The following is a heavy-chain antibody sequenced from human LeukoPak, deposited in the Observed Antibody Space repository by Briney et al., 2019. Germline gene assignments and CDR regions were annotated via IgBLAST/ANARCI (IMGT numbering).Heavy chain of an antibody. D-gene: IGHD5-12*01. J-gene: IGHJ4*02. CDR2: MNQDGSEK. CDR1: GFTFSGSW. CDR3: ARDSGYDCFDY. Sequence: GGPLRLSCAASGFTFSGSWMAWVRQAPGKGLEWVANMNQDGSEKNYVDSVKGRFTISRDNAKNSLYLQMNSLRAEDTAVYYCARDSGYDCFDYWGQGTLVTVSS. V-gene: IGHV3-7*01.